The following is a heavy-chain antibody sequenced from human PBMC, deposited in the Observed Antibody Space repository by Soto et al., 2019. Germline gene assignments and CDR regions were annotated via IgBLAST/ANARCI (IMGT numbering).Heavy chain of an antibody. D-gene: IGHD6-19*01. CDR2: IYNSGST. CDR3: ARHGQWLLI. Sequence: QLQLQESGPGLVKPSETLSLTCTVSGGSISSSSYYWGWIRQPPGKGLEWIGSIYNSGSTYYNPSLKRRVTISVDTSKNQFSLKLSSVTAADTAVYYCARHGQWLLIWGQGTLVTVSS. J-gene: IGHJ4*02. V-gene: IGHV4-39*01. CDR1: GGSISSSSYY.